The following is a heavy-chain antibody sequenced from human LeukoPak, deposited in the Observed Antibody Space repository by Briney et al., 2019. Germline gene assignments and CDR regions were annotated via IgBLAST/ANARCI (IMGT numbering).Heavy chain of an antibody. CDR1: GYTFTSYC. Sequence: GASVKISCRASGYTFTSYCISWVRQAPGQGVEWMGCIIAYNGNKKYSQKLQGRVTMTTDTSTITAYMELRSLRSDDTVVYYCARDYRSIAAAGKVQYYYYYGMDVWGQGTTVTVSS. J-gene: IGHJ6*02. CDR2: IIAYNGNK. V-gene: IGHV1-18*01. CDR3: ARDYRSIAAAGKVQYYYYYGMDV. D-gene: IGHD6-13*01.